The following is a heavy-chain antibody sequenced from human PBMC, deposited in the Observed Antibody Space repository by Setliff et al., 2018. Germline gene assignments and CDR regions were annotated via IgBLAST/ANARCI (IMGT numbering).Heavy chain of an antibody. CDR1: GGSLGTYY. J-gene: IGHJ4*02. CDR3: ARTGTYRYFDY. D-gene: IGHD1-1*01. CDR2: VYHSGTA. V-gene: IGHV4-4*08. Sequence: SETLSLTCTVSGGSLGTYYWTLIRQPPGKGLEWIASVYHSGTAYYSPSLKSRLTISVDTSKNQFSLKLRSVTAADTAVYYCARTGTYRYFDYWGQGALVTVSS.